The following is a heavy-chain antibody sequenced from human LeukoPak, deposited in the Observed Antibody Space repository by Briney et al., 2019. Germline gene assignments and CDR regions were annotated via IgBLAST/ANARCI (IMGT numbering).Heavy chain of an antibody. CDR2: ISYDGSNK. CDR1: GFTFSSYA. Sequence: PGRSLRLSCAASGFTFSSYAMHWVRQAPGKGLEWVAVISYDGSNKYYADSVKGRFTISRDNSKNTLYLQMNSLRAEDTAVYYCASGAQWLAPFDYWGQGTLVTVSP. J-gene: IGHJ4*02. D-gene: IGHD6-19*01. V-gene: IGHV3-30*04. CDR3: ASGAQWLAPFDY.